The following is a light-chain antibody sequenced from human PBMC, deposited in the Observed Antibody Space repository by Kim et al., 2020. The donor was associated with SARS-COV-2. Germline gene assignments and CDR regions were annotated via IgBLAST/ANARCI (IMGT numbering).Light chain of an antibody. J-gene: IGKJ2*02. CDR2: DAS. CDR3: QQYNNWPPMCT. CDR1: QSISRK. Sequence: SPWEMATISCRASQSISRKLACYQQKPGQAPTLLIQDASTRATGIPARFIGSGSGTDFTLTISSLQSEDFSIYYCQQYNNWPPMCTVGQGTKLEI. V-gene: IGKV3-15*01.